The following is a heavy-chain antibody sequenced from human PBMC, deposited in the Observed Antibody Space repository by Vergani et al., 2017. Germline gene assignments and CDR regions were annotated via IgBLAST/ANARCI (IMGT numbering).Heavy chain of an antibody. CDR2: IWYDGSNK. D-gene: IGHD4-17*01. V-gene: IGHV3-33*06. CDR1: GFTFSSYG. CDR3: AKGTTVTTGLYYFGY. J-gene: IGHJ4*02. Sequence: QVQLVESGGGVVQPGRSLRLSCAASGFTFSSYGMHWLRHAPGKGLEWVAVIWYDGSNKYYADSVKGRFTISRDNSKNTLYLQMNSLRAEDTAVYYCAKGTTVTTGLYYFGYWGQGTLVTVSS.